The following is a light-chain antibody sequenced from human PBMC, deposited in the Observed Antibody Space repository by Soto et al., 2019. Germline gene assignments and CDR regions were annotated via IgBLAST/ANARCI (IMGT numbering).Light chain of an antibody. V-gene: IGLV1-40*01. Sequence: QSVLTQPPSVSGAPGQRVTISCTGRRSNIGAGYDVHWYQQLPGTSPKLLIYGNSNRPSEVPDRFSRAKSGTSASLAITGLQAEDECDYYCQSYDSSLSGFVVFGGGTKLTVL. CDR1: RSNIGAGYD. CDR3: QSYDSSLSGFVV. J-gene: IGLJ2*01. CDR2: GNS.